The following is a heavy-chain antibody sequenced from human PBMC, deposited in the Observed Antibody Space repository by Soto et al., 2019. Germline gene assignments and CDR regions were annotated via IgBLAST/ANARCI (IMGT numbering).Heavy chain of an antibody. CDR1: GASISSGGYY. CDR2: IYYSGST. Sequence: QVQLQESGPGLVKPSQTLSLTCTVSGASISSGGYYWNWIRQHPGKGLEWIGYIYYSGSTYYNPSLTGGVTFSVVTPNNECSLKLSSVTAAHTAVYYCARDGRGRGIAVAGRFWYFDLWGRGTLVLGSS. D-gene: IGHD6-19*01. J-gene: IGHJ2*01. V-gene: IGHV4-31*03. CDR3: ARDGRGRGIAVAGRFWYFDL.